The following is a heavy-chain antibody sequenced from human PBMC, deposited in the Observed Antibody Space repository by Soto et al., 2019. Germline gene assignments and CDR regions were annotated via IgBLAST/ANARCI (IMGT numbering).Heavy chain of an antibody. J-gene: IGHJ4*02. CDR2: INPSKST. CDR1: GYTFTSYY. V-gene: IGHV1-46*01. D-gene: IGHD5-18*01. CDR3: ARDNPGDVDTAMVSY. Sequence: ASVKVSCKASGYTFTSYYMHWVRQAPGQGLEWMGIINPSKSTTYAQKFQGRVTMTRDTSTSTVYMELSSLRSEDTAVYYCARDNPGDVDTAMVSYWGQGTLVTVSS.